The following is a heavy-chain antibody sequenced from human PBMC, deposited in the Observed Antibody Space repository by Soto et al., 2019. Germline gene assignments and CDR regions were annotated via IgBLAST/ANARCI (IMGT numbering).Heavy chain of an antibody. CDR2: LHSGGDT. CDR3: ARAGPYYSASRMDV. Sequence: EVQLVESGGGLVQPGGSLRLSCVASGIPVSSNYMTWVRQAPGKGLEWVSVLHSGGDTYYANSVKGRFTISRHDSTNTLFLQMNSLTVEDTAVYYCARAGPYYSASRMDVWGQGTTVTVSS. CDR1: GIPVSSNY. D-gene: IGHD3-10*01. J-gene: IGHJ6*02. V-gene: IGHV3-53*04.